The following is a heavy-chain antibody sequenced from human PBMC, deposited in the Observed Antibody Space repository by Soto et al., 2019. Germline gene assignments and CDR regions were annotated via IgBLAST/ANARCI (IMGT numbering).Heavy chain of an antibody. V-gene: IGHV4-30-2*01. CDR3: ARQDNSGWAYFFDL. Sequence: QVQLQESGSGLVKASQSLTLTCTISGDPITSGGYSWSWIRQPPGKGLEWIGNIFHSGSTSYTPSLQRRVTMSVDRYKNQFSLTVNSVTAADTAVYFWARQDNSGWAYFFDLWGQGIRVTVS. J-gene: IGHJ4*02. CDR1: GDPITSGGYS. D-gene: IGHD6-25*01. CDR2: IFHSGST.